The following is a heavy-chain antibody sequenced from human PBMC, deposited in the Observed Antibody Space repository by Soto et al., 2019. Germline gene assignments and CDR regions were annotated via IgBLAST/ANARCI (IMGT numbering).Heavy chain of an antibody. Sequence: PSETLSLTCTVSGGSISSYYWSWIRQPPGKGLEWIGYIYYSGSTNYNPSLKSRVTISVDTSKNQFSLKLSSVTAADTAVYYCARGTSFSSSSVSYYYYYGMDVWGQGTTVT. CDR2: IYYSGST. J-gene: IGHJ6*02. CDR3: ARGTSFSSSSVSYYYYYGMDV. V-gene: IGHV4-59*01. D-gene: IGHD6-6*01. CDR1: GGSISSYY.